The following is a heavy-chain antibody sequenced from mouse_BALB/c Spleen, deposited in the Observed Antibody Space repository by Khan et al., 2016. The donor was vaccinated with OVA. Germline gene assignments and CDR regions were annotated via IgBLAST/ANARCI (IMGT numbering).Heavy chain of an antibody. CDR1: GYTFTNYG. J-gene: IGHJ4*01. CDR3: ARPPYFSYVMVY. D-gene: IGHD2-10*01. V-gene: IGHV9-3-1*01. CDR2: INTYTGEP. Sequence: LVETVKISCKASGYTFTNYGMNWVKQAPGKGLKWMGWINTYTGEPTYADDFKGRFAFSLETSASTAYLQINNLKNEDTATYFCARPPYFSYVMVYWGQGTSVTVSS.